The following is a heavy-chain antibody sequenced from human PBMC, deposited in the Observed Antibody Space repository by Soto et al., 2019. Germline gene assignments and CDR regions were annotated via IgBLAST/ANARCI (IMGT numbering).Heavy chain of an antibody. CDR2: ISGSGGST. V-gene: IGHV3-23*01. D-gene: IGHD6-13*01. J-gene: IGHJ4*02. Sequence: GGSLRLSCAASGFTFSSYAMSWVRQAPGKGLEWVSAISGSGGSTYYADSVKGRFTISRDNSKNTLYLQMNSLRAEDTAVYYCAKARASGGIAAACFDYWGQGTLVTVSS. CDR1: GFTFSSYA. CDR3: AKARASGGIAAACFDY.